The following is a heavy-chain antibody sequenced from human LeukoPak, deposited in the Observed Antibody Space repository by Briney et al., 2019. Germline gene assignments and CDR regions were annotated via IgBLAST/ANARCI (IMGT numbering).Heavy chain of an antibody. CDR3: ARHSQWELERNWFDP. V-gene: IGHV4-39*01. CDR1: GGSISSSSYY. CDR2: IYYSGST. D-gene: IGHD1-26*01. Sequence: SETLSLTCTDSGGSISSSSYYWGWIRQPPGRGLEWIGSIYYSGSTYYNPSLKSRVTISVDTSKNQFSLKLSSVTAADTAVYYCARHSQWELERNWFDPWGQGTLVTVSS. J-gene: IGHJ5*02.